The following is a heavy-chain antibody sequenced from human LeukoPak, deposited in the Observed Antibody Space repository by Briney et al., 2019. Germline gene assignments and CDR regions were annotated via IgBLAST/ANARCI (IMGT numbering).Heavy chain of an antibody. D-gene: IGHD1-26*01. J-gene: IGHJ6*03. CDR1: GFTFSRHK. CDR2: INSRGDTI. V-gene: IGHV3-48*03. Sequence: GGSLRLSCGASGFTFSRHKMNWVRQAPGKGLEWVSYINSRGDTIYYADSVKGRFTISRGNARSSLFLQMNSLTAEDTAVYYCARENTRSAYYNLDVWGQGTTVIVSS. CDR3: ARENTRSAYYNLDV.